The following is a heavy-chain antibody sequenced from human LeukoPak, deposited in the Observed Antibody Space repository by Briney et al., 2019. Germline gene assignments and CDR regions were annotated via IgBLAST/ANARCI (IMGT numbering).Heavy chain of an antibody. J-gene: IGHJ4*02. Sequence: KGLEWIGEIYHSGSTNYNPSLKSRVTKSVDTSKNQFSLKLSSVTAADTAVYYCARGGTEGYYFDYWGQGTLVTVSS. D-gene: IGHD1-1*01. CDR3: ARGGTEGYYFDY. CDR2: IYHSGST. V-gene: IGHV4-34*01.